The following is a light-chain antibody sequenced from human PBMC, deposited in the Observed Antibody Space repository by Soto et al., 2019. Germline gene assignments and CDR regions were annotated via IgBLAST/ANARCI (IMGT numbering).Light chain of an antibody. CDR1: QSISSY. Sequence: DIPMTQSPSSLSASVGDRVTITCRASQSISSYLNWYQQKPGKAPKLLIYAASSLQSGVPSRFSGSGSGTDFTLTISSLQPEDFATYYCQQGYSTPRTFGQGTKVEIK. CDR2: AAS. CDR3: QQGYSTPRT. J-gene: IGKJ1*01. V-gene: IGKV1-39*01.